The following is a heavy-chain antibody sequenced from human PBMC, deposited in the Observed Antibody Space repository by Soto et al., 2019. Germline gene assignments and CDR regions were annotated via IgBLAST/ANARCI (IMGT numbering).Heavy chain of an antibody. CDR2: IYPGDSDT. CDR1: GYSFTSYW. Sequence: PGEALNISCKGSGYSFTSYWIGWVRQMAGKGREWVGIIYPGDSDTRYSPSFQGQVTISADKSISTAYLQWSSLKASDTAMYYCARLGEGYCSSTSCYRRPDYYYYGMDVWGQVTTVTVSS. V-gene: IGHV5-51*01. D-gene: IGHD2-2*01. CDR3: ARLGEGYCSSTSCYRRPDYYYYGMDV. J-gene: IGHJ6*02.